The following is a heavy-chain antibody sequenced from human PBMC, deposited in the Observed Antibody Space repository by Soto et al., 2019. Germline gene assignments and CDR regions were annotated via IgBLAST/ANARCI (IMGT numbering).Heavy chain of an antibody. V-gene: IGHV2-5*02. CDR1: GFSLSTSGVG. D-gene: IGHD3-10*01. Sequence: GSGPTLVNPTQTLTLTCTFSGFSLSTSGVGVGWIRQPPGKALEWLAVIYWDDDKRSSSSLKSRLTITKDTSKNQVVLTMTNMDPVDTATYYCAHHPYYGLAPYSFDYWGQGILVTVSS. CDR2: IYWDDDK. CDR3: AHHPYYGLAPYSFDY. J-gene: IGHJ4*02.